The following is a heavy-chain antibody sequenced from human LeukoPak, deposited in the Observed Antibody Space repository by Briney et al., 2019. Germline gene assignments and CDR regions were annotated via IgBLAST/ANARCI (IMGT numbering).Heavy chain of an antibody. CDR1: GFTFSSYG. J-gene: IGHJ4*02. V-gene: IGHV3-30*18. D-gene: IGHD4-17*01. CDR2: ISYDGSNK. CDR3: AKLPYGDYVFDY. Sequence: GGSLRLSCAASGFTFSSYGMHWVRQAPGKGLEWVAVISYDGSNKYYADSVKGRFTISRDNSKNTLYLQMNSLRAEDTAVYYCAKLPYGDYVFDYWGQGTLVTVSS.